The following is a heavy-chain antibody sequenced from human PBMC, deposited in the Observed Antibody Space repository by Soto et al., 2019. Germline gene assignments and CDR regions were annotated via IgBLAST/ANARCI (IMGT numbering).Heavy chain of an antibody. V-gene: IGHV1-69*13. Sequence: SVKVSCKASGGTFSSYAIGWVRQAPGQGLEWMGGIIPIFGTANYAQKFQGRVTITADESTSTAYMELSSLRSEDTAVYYCASFGDDNYGMDVWGQGTTVTVSS. J-gene: IGHJ6*02. CDR2: IIPIFGTA. CDR3: ASFGDDNYGMDV. D-gene: IGHD3-10*01. CDR1: GGTFSSYA.